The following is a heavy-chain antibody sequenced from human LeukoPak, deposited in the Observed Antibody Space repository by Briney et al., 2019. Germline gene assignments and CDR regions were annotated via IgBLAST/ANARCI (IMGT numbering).Heavy chain of an antibody. J-gene: IGHJ4*02. CDR2: ISGSGGST. CDR3: AIYSGWLDY. Sequence: PGGSLRLSCAASGFTFSSYAMSWVRQAPGKRLEWVSAISGSGGSTYYADSVKGRFTISRDNSKNTLYLQMNSLRAEDTTVYYCAIYSGWLDYWGQGTLVTVSS. V-gene: IGHV3-23*01. CDR1: GFTFSSYA. D-gene: IGHD6-19*01.